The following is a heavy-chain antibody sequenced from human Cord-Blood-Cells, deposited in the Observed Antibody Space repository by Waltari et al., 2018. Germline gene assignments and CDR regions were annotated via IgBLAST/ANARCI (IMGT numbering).Heavy chain of an antibody. CDR1: GRTFSSYD. J-gene: IGHJ6*02. CDR2: SIPIIGTA. V-gene: IGHV1-69*01. Sequence: QVQLVQSGVEVKKPGCSVNVFCKASGRTFSSYDISWVRQAPGQGLEWKGGSIPIIGTASYARKCQGRVPITADEATSAGYMELISLGSEDAVVDYCARDGMAVWGQGTTVTVSS. CDR3: ARDGMAV.